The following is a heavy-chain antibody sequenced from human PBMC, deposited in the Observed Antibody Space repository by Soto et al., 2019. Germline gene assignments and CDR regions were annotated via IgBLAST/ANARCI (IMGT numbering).Heavy chain of an antibody. CDR3: ARDGLGSYSDDAFDI. CDR1: GGSISSGGYY. D-gene: IGHD1-26*01. CDR2: IYYSGST. V-gene: IGHV4-31*01. Sequence: PSETLSLTCTVSGGSISSGGYYWSWIRHHPGKGLEWIGYIYYSGSTYYNPSLKSLVTISVDTSKNQFSLKLSSVTAADTAVYYCARDGLGSYSDDAFDIRGQGTMVT. J-gene: IGHJ3*02.